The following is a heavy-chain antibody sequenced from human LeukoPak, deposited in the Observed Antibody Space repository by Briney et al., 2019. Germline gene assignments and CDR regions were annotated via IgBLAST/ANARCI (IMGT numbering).Heavy chain of an antibody. CDR3: ARGTTAAEGY. D-gene: IGHD1-7*01. CDR2: ISGSGGST. CDR1: GFTFSSYA. Sequence: GGSLRLSCAASGFTFSSYAMSWVRQAPGKGLEWVSAISGSGGSTYYADSVKGRFTISRDNAKNSLYLQMNSLRAEDTAVYYCARGTTAAEGYWGQGTLVTVSS. J-gene: IGHJ4*02. V-gene: IGHV3-23*01.